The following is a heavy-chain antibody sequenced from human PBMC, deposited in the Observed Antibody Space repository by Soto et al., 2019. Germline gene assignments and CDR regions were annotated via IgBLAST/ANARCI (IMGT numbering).Heavy chain of an antibody. Sequence: PSETLSLTXTVSGGSISSSSYYWGWIRQPPGKGLEWIGSIYYSGSTYYNPSLKSRVTISVDTSKNQISLKLSSVTAADTAAHYCATNYAYYYYYGMDVWGQGTTVTVSS. CDR2: IYYSGST. CDR1: GGSISSSSYY. CDR3: ATNYAYYYYYGMDV. J-gene: IGHJ6*02. D-gene: IGHD4-4*01. V-gene: IGHV4-39*01.